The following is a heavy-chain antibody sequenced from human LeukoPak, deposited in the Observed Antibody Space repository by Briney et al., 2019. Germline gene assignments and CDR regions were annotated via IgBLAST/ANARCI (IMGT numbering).Heavy chain of an antibody. J-gene: IGHJ4*02. Sequence: GGSLRLSCAASGFTFSSYGMHWVRQAPGKGLEGVAFIRYDGSNKYYADSVKGGFTISRDNSKNTLYLQMNSLRAEDTAVYYCAKVGSMIVVAYYFDYWGQGTLVTVSS. CDR2: IRYDGSNK. V-gene: IGHV3-30*02. CDR3: AKVGSMIVVAYYFDY. CDR1: GFTFSSYG. D-gene: IGHD3-22*01.